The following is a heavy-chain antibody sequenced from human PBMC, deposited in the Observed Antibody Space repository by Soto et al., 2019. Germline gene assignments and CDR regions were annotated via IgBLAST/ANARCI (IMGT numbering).Heavy chain of an antibody. CDR1: GGSISSYY. V-gene: IGHV4-59*08. CDR2: IYYSGST. Sequence: QVQLQESGPGLVKPSETLSLTCTVSGGSISSYYWSWIRQPPGTGLEWIGYIYYSGSTNYNPSHKSRVTISVDTSKNQFSLKLSSVTAAETAVYYWARHINGDYIDAFDIWGQGTMVTVSS. D-gene: IGHD4-17*01. CDR3: ARHINGDYIDAFDI. J-gene: IGHJ3*02.